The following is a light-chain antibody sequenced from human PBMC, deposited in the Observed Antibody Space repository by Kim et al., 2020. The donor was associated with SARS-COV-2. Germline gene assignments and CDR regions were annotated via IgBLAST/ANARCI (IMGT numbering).Light chain of an antibody. J-gene: IGLJ3*02. Sequence: QAGLTQPPSVSKGLRQTATLTCTGNSNNVGDQGAAWLQQHQGHPPKLLSYSNNNRPSGISERLSASRSGNTASLTITGLQPEDEADYYCSAWDSSLSAWAFGGGTQLTVL. CDR2: SNN. CDR3: SAWDSSLSAWA. CDR1: SNNVGDQG. V-gene: IGLV10-54*01.